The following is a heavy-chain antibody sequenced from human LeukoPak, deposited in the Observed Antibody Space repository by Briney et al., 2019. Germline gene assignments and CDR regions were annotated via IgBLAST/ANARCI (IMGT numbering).Heavy chain of an antibody. J-gene: IGHJ6*03. CDR1: GYSFNSQG. CDR2: INTHSGNP. Sequence: ASVKVSCKASGYSFNSQGMNWVRQAPGQGLEWMGWINTHSGNPTYAQGFSGRFVFSLDSSVSTAYLQISSLKAEDTAVYYCARDPGRYNYYYYMDVWGKGTTVTVAS. CDR3: ARDPGRYNYYYYMDV. D-gene: IGHD3-9*01. V-gene: IGHV7-4-1*02.